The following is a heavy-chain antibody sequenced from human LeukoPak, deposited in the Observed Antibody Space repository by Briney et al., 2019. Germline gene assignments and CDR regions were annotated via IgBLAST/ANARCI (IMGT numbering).Heavy chain of an antibody. V-gene: IGHV3-33*01. J-gene: IGHJ4*02. CDR3: ARWGGTRQYYFDY. CDR2: TRFDGSIK. CDR1: GFIFSDYG. D-gene: IGHD1-1*01. Sequence: GGSLRLSCAVSGFIFSDYGFHWVRQAPGKGLEWVAVTRFDGSIKQYADSVRGRFTISRDDSKNTLYLQMNFLKSEGTAVYYCARWGGTRQYYFDYWGQGTLVTVSS.